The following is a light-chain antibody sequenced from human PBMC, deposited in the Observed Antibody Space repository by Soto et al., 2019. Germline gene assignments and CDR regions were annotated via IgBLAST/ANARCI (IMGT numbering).Light chain of an antibody. CDR2: GAS. CDR1: QSVNSIY. Sequence: IVLTQSPGTLSLSPGERATLSCRASQSVNSIYLTWYQQKPGQAPRLLIYGASSRATDIPDRFSGSGSGTDFTLTISRLEPEDFAVYYCQHYGSSLYTFGQGTKLEIK. J-gene: IGKJ2*01. V-gene: IGKV3-20*01. CDR3: QHYGSSLYT.